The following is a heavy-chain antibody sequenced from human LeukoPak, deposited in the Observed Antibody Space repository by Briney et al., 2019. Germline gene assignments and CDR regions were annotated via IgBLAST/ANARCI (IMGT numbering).Heavy chain of an antibody. CDR1: GGSMSSYY. CDR2: IYYSGNT. V-gene: IGHV4-59*01. J-gene: IGHJ5*02. Sequence: PSETLSLTCTVSGGSMSSYYWSWIRQPPGKGLEWIGYIYYSGNTKYNPSLKSRVTISVDTSKKQFSLKVTSVTAADTAVYYCARDGAAAAWFDPWGQGTLVIVSS. CDR3: ARDGAAAAWFDP. D-gene: IGHD6-13*01.